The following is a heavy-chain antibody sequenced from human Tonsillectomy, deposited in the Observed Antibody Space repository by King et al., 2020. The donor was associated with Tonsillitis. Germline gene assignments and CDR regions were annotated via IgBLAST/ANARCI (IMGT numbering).Heavy chain of an antibody. J-gene: IGHJ6*02. Sequence: QLVQSGAEVKKPGESLRISCKGSGYTFTSYWINWVRQMPGKGLEWMGRIDPSDSYTNYSPSFQGHVTISADKSISTAYLQWSSLKASDTAMYYCARLCGNYFSFNYYGMDVWGQGTTVTVSS. CDR1: GYTFTSYW. V-gene: IGHV5-10-1*01. CDR2: IDPSDSYT. CDR3: ARLCGNYFSFNYYGMDV. D-gene: IGHD1-26*01.